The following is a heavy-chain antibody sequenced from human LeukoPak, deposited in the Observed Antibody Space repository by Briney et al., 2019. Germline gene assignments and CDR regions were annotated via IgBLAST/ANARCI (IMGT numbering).Heavy chain of an antibody. J-gene: IGHJ6*03. CDR1: GGSFSGYY. Sequence: SETLSLTCAVYGGSFSGYYWSWIRQPPGKGLDWIGEINHSGSTNYNPSLKSRVTISVDTSKNQFSLKLSSVTAADTAVYYCARGGYDSSGYYYYYYYYMDVWDKGTTVTVSS. V-gene: IGHV4-34*01. CDR2: INHSGST. D-gene: IGHD3-22*01. CDR3: ARGGYDSSGYYYYYYYYMDV.